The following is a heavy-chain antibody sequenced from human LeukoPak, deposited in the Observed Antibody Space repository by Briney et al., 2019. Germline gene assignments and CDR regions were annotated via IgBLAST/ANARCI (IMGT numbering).Heavy chain of an antibody. J-gene: IGHJ4*02. Sequence: GGSLRLSCAASGFTVSSNYMSWVRQAPGKGLEWVSVIYSGGSTYYADSVKGRFTISRDNSKNTLYLQMNSLRAEDTAVYYCANGVTAARYSDYYFDYWGQGTLVTVSS. CDR3: ANGVTAARYSDYYFDY. CDR2: IYSGGST. D-gene: IGHD4-11*01. V-gene: IGHV3-53*01. CDR1: GFTVSSNY.